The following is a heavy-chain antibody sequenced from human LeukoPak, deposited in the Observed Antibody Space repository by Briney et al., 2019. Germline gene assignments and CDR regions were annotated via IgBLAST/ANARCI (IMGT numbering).Heavy chain of an antibody. J-gene: IGHJ5*02. CDR1: GGSISSSSYY. CDR2: IYYSGST. Sequence: SETLSLTCTVSGGSISSSSYYWGWIRQPPGKGLEWIGSIYYSGSTYYNPSLKSRVTISVDTSKNQFSLKLSSVTAADTAVYYCAGVRGAYNWFDPWGQGTLVTVSS. D-gene: IGHD3-10*01. V-gene: IGHV4-39*01. CDR3: AGVRGAYNWFDP.